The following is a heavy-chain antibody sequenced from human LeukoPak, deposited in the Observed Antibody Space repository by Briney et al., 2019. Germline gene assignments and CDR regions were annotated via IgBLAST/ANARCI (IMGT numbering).Heavy chain of an antibody. CDR3: ARHEAEMATILGGY. CDR1: GYSISSGFF. V-gene: IGHV4-38-2*01. Sequence: SETLSLTCAVSGYSISSGFFWAWIRQPPRQGLDWGGSSYHSMSTLYNPSLKSRVTISVDTSKNQFSLRLTSVTAADTAVYYCARHEAEMATILGGYWGQGTLVTVSS. CDR2: SYHSMST. D-gene: IGHD5-24*01. J-gene: IGHJ4*02.